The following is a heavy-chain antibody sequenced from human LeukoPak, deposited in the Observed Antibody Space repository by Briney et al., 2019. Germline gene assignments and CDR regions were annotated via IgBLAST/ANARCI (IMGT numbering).Heavy chain of an antibody. V-gene: IGHV4-59*08. CDR1: GGSISHYY. J-gene: IGHJ4*02. D-gene: IGHD3-16*01. CDR3: ARGTYGGDS. Sequence: SETLSLTCTVSGGSISHYYWSWIRQPPGKGLEWIGYIHYSGTTNYNPSLKSRVTTSLDTSKNQFSLKLRSVTAADAAVYYWARGTYGGDSWGQGTLVSVSS. CDR2: IHYSGTT.